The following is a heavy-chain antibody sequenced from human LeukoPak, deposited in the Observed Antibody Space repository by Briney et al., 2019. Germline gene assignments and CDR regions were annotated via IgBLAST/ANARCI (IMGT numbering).Heavy chain of an antibody. J-gene: IGHJ4*02. CDR1: GGSISSGGSF. D-gene: IGHD3-10*01. CDR2: IYYSGST. V-gene: IGHV4-31*03. Sequence: SETLSLTCSVSGGSISSGGSFWSWIRQHPGKGLEWIGYIYYSGSTYYNPSLKSRVTISVDTSKNQFSLKLSSVTAADTAVYYCASLTMVRGTLFDYWGQGTLVTVSS. CDR3: ASLTMVRGTLFDY.